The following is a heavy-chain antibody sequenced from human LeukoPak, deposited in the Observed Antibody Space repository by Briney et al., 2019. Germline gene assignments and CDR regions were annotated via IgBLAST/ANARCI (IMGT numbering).Heavy chain of an antibody. CDR3: ARDEVGDTAIPYYFDY. V-gene: IGHV3-11*04. Sequence: PGGSLRLSCAASGFTFSDYYMSWIRQAPGKGLEWVSYISSSGSTIYYADSVKGRFTISRDNAKNSLYLQMNSLRAEDTAVYYCARDEVGDTAIPYYFDYWGQGTLVTVSS. J-gene: IGHJ4*02. CDR2: ISSSGSTI. D-gene: IGHD5-18*01. CDR1: GFTFSDYY.